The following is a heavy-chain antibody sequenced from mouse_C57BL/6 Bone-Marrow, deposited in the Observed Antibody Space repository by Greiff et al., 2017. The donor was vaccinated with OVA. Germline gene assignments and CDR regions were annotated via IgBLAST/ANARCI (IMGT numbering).Heavy chain of an antibody. Sequence: VQLQQSGPGLVQPSQSLSITCTVSGFSLTSYGVNWVRQSPGKGLEWLGVIWRGGSTDYNAAFMSRLSITKENSKSQVFFKMNSLQADATAIYSCAKADYGTPFAYWGPGTLVTVSA. CDR3: AKADYGTPFAY. V-gene: IGHV2-5*01. J-gene: IGHJ3*01. CDR2: IWRGGST. CDR1: GFSLTSYG. D-gene: IGHD1-1*01.